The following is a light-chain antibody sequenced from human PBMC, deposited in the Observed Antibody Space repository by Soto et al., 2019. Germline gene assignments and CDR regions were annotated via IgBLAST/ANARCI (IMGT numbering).Light chain of an antibody. CDR3: PQYKNYWT. CDR1: QSISSW. CDR2: KSS. V-gene: IGKV1-5*03. Sequence: DIQSTQSPSTLSASVGDRFTITCRASQSISSWLAWYQQKPVKSPKLLIYKSSTLEGGFQSRFSGSGSGTEFTLTIRSLQPDDFATYYCPQYKNYWTVGPGTQVEIK. J-gene: IGKJ1*01.